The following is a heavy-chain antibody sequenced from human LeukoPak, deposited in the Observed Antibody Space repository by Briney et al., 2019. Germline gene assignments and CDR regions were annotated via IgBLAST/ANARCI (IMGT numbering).Heavy chain of an antibody. Sequence: ASVKVSCEVSGYTLTELSMHWVRQAPGKGLEWMGGFDPEDGETIYAQKFQGRVTMTEDTSTDTAYMELSSLRSEDTAVYYCATARRWSGYFRNWFDPWGQGTLVTVSS. CDR1: GYTLTELS. CDR2: FDPEDGET. CDR3: ATARRWSGYFRNWFDP. D-gene: IGHD3-3*01. V-gene: IGHV1-24*01. J-gene: IGHJ5*02.